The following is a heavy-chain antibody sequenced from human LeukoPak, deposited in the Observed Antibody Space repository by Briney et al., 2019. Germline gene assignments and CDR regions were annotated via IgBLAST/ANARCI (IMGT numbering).Heavy chain of an antibody. Sequence: GASVKVSCKASGYTFTSYGFSWVRQAPGQGLEWMGWISTYNGNTNYAQSFQGRVAMTTDTSTTTTYMELRSLRSDDTAVYYCARAPPLIAVAGLDYWGQGTLVSVSS. D-gene: IGHD6-19*01. CDR3: ARAPPLIAVAGLDY. CDR2: ISTYNGNT. J-gene: IGHJ4*02. V-gene: IGHV1-18*01. CDR1: GYTFTSYG.